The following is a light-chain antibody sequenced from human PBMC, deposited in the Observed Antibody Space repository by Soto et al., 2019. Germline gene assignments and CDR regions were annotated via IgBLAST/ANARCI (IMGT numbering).Light chain of an antibody. J-gene: IGKJ4*01. CDR2: RTS. CDR3: QPYNNWPRAT. Sequence: ERMMRRSPATVSVSPGERTTLSCRASQSISSNLAWYKQKPGQAPRLIMFRTSSRATGFPARFSGSGSGTELNLTSRSLPSADSGVYYRQPYNNWPRATFGGGTKVDIK. CDR1: QSISSN. V-gene: IGKV3-15*01.